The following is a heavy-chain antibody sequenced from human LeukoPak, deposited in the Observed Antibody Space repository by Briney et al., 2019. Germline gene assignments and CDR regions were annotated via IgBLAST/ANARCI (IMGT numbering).Heavy chain of an antibody. CDR2: ISGSGGST. CDR1: GFTFSSYA. J-gene: IGHJ3*02. V-gene: IGHV3-23*01. D-gene: IGHD3-9*01. Sequence: PGGSLRLSCAASGFTFSSYAMSWVRQAPGKGLEWVSAISGSGGSTYYAGSVKGRFTISRDNSKNTLYLQMNSLRAEDTAVYYCAKRIFDSNAFDIWGQGTMVTVSS. CDR3: AKRIFDSNAFDI.